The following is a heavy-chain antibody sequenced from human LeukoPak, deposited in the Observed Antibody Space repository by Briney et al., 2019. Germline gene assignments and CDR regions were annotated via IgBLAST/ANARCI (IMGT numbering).Heavy chain of an antibody. D-gene: IGHD5-24*01. CDR1: GGSISSYY. CDR3: ARDQMATSAFDI. V-gene: IGHV4-59*01. Sequence: SETLSPTCTVSGGSISSYYWSWIRQPPGKGLEWIGYIYYSGSTNYNPSLKSRVTISVDTSKNQFSLKLSSVTAADTAVYYCARDQMATSAFDIWGQGTMVTVSS. J-gene: IGHJ3*02. CDR2: IYYSGST.